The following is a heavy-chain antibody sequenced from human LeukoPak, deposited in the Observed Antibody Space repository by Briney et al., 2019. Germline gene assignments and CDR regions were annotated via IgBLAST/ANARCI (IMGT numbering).Heavy chain of an antibody. V-gene: IGHV3-NL1*01. CDR3: ARDRDANWFDP. Sequence: PGGSLRLSCAAPGIPFSSFGMHWLRQAPGKGLEWVSVIYSGGSTYYADSVKGRFTISRDNSKNTLYLQMNSLRAEDTAVYYCARDRDANWFDPWGQGTMVTVSS. CDR1: GIPFSSFG. CDR2: IYSGGST. J-gene: IGHJ5*02. D-gene: IGHD3-10*01.